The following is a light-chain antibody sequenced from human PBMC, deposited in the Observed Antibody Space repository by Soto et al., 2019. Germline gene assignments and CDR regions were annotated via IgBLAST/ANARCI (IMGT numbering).Light chain of an antibody. J-gene: IGKJ1*01. CDR2: KAS. Sequence: IQMTQSPSTLSASVGDRVTFTCRARQIISTWLAGYQQKPGEAPKLLIYKASTLEVGVPSRCSASGSGTEFTLTINTLQPADFATYYCQQYNIYPWTFGQGTKV. V-gene: IGKV1-5*03. CDR1: QIISTW. CDR3: QQYNIYPWT.